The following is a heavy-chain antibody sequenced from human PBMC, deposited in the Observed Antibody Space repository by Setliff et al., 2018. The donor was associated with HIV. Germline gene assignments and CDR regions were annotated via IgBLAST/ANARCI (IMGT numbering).Heavy chain of an antibody. V-gene: IGHV3-30*02. CDR2: IRYDGSNK. J-gene: IGHJ4*02. CDR1: GFTFSSYG. CDR3: AQAQTSVSGSGYYYFDN. Sequence: LRLSCAASGFTFSSYGMHWVRQAPGKGLEWVAFIRYDGSNKYYADSVKGRFTISRDNSKNTLYLRMNSLRAEDTAVYYCAQAQTSVSGSGYYYFDNWGQGALVTVSS. D-gene: IGHD3-22*01.